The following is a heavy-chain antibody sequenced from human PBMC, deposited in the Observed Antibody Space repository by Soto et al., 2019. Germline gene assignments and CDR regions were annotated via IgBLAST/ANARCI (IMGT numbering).Heavy chain of an antibody. CDR2: VGRGDRT. V-gene: IGHV3-23*01. Sequence: EVQLLESGGGLVQPGGSLRLSCAASGFSFSTYAMRWVRQAPGKGLEWVSTVGRGDRTFYADSVRGRFTISRDHSNNALFLQMNRLRADDTALYYCAKGILVEVPGTRAFDIWGQGTMVIVSS. D-gene: IGHD2-2*01. J-gene: IGHJ3*02. CDR3: AKGILVEVPGTRAFDI. CDR1: GFSFSTYA.